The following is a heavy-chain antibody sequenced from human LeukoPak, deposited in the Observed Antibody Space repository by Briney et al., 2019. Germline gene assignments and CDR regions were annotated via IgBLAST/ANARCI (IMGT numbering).Heavy chain of an antibody. Sequence: SETLSLTCTVSDDSISDYYRGWIRQPPGRGLEWIGYFHNSGTSTYSPSLKSRVTISADTSKNQFSLKLNSLTTADTAVYYCTRGAGWLIDYWGQGILVTVSS. CDR2: FHNSGTS. CDR1: DDSISDYY. CDR3: TRGAGWLIDY. D-gene: IGHD3-16*01. V-gene: IGHV4-59*01. J-gene: IGHJ4*02.